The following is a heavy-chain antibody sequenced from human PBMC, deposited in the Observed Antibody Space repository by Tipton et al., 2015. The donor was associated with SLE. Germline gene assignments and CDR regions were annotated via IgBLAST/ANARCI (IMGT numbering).Heavy chain of an antibody. V-gene: IGHV4-38-2*02. CDR3: ATPGPFERGNFEF. D-gene: IGHD3-16*01. CDR1: GYSISSGYY. Sequence: LRLSCTVSGYSISSGYYWGWIRQPPGKGLEWIGSIYHSGSTYYNPPLKSRVTISVDTSKNQFSLKLSSVTAADTAVYYCATPGPFERGNFEFWGQGTLVTVSS. CDR2: IYHSGST. J-gene: IGHJ4*02.